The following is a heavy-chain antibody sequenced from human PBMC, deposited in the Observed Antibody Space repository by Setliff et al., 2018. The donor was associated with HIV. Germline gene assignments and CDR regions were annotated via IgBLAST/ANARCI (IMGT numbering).Heavy chain of an antibody. Sequence: SETLSLTCTVSGGSISSHYWSWIRQPPGKGLEWIGYIYYSGSTNYNPSLKSRVTISVDTSKNQFSLKLSSVTAADTAVYYCARRVYYDFWSGYYLSISKWFDPWGQGILVTVSS. CDR2: IYYSGST. CDR1: GGSISSHY. D-gene: IGHD3-3*01. J-gene: IGHJ5*02. V-gene: IGHV4-59*08. CDR3: ARRVYYDFWSGYYLSISKWFDP.